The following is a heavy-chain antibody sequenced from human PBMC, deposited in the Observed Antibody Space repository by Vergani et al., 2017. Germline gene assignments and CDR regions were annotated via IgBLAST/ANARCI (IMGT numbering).Heavy chain of an antibody. CDR2: ISSSGNYI. J-gene: IGHJ4*02. Sequence: EVQLVESGGGLVKPGGSLRLSCVASGFTFTTYGMGWVRQAPGKGLEWVSSISSSGNYIYYTDSMKGRFTISRDNAKSSLSLQMNSLRAEDTAVYYCARGDSSSSEGDYFDYWGQGTLVGVSS. CDR1: GFTFTTYG. CDR3: ARGDSSSSEGDYFDY. V-gene: IGHV3-21*01. D-gene: IGHD6-6*01.